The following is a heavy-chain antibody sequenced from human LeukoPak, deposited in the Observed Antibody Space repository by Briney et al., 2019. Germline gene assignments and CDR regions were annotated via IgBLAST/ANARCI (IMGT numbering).Heavy chain of an antibody. CDR1: GYTFTSYG. D-gene: IGHD2-2*01. Sequence: ASVKVSCKASGYTFTSYGISWVRQAPGQGLEWMGWISAYNGNTNYAQKLQGRVTMTTDTSTSTAYMELRSLRSDDTAVYYCARESGCSSTSCYPYYMDVWGKGTTVTVPS. CDR3: ARESGCSSTSCYPYYMDV. CDR2: ISAYNGNT. J-gene: IGHJ6*03. V-gene: IGHV1-18*01.